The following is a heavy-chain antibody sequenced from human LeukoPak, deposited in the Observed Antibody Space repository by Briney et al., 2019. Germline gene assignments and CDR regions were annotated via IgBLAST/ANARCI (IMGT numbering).Heavy chain of an antibody. J-gene: IGHJ4*02. CDR1: GFTFSSYS. Sequence: PGGSLRLSCAASGFTFSSYSMNWVRQAPGKGLEWVSSISSSSSYIYYADSVKGRFTISRDNAKNSLYLQMNSLRAEDTAVYYCVRGHAGATKEAYYFDYWGQGTLVTVSS. CDR2: ISSSSSYI. CDR3: VRGHAGATKEAYYFDY. V-gene: IGHV3-21*01. D-gene: IGHD1-26*01.